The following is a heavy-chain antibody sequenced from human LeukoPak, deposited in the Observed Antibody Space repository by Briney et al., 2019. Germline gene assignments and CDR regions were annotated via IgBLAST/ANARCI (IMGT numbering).Heavy chain of an antibody. CDR2: IIPIFGIA. J-gene: IGHJ6*02. CDR1: GGTFSSYA. Sequence: SVKVSCKASGGTFSSYAISWVRQAPGQGLEWMGGIIPIFGIANYAQKFQGRVTITADESTSTAYMELSSLRSEDTAVYYCARDPALYQSPYYYYGMDVWGQGTTVTVSS. D-gene: IGHD2-2*01. V-gene: IGHV1-69*01. CDR3: ARDPALYQSPYYYYGMDV.